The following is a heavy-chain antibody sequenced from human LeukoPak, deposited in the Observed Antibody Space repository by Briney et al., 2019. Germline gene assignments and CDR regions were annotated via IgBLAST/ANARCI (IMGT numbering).Heavy chain of an antibody. J-gene: IGHJ4*02. D-gene: IGHD1-1*01. CDR2: INQDETEK. V-gene: IGHV3-7*01. CDR3: ARESRPEGRLIDIDF. CDR1: GFTFSDYW. Sequence: GGSLRLSCAASGFTFSDYWMSWVRQAPGKGLEWVADINQDETEKNHVDSVRGRFTISRDNAENSLYLQMNSLRDEDTALYYCARESRPEGRLIDIDFWGQGTLVTVSS.